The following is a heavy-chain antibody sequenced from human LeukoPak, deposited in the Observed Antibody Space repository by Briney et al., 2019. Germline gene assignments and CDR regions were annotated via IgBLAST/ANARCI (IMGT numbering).Heavy chain of an antibody. V-gene: IGHV3-15*01. CDR2: IKSKTEGGTT. CDR1: GFTFSNVW. Sequence: GGSLRLSCAASGFTFSNVWMSWVRQAPGKGLEWVGRIKSKTEGGTTDYAAPVKGRFTISRDDSKNTLYLQMNSLKTEDTAVYYCTTGPLDYWGQGTLVTVSS. J-gene: IGHJ4*02. CDR3: TTGPLDY.